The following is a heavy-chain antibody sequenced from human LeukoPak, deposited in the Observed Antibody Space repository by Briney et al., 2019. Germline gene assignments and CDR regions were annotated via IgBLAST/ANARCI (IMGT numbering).Heavy chain of an antibody. V-gene: IGHV1-3*03. Sequence: ASVKVSCKASGYTFTSYAMHWVRQAPGQRLEWMGWINAGNGNTKYSQEFQGRVTFTRDTSASTAYMELSSLRSEDTAVYYCATPYGSGSYYHPDAFDIWGQGTMVTVSS. CDR2: INAGNGNT. D-gene: IGHD3-10*01. CDR3: ATPYGSGSYYHPDAFDI. CDR1: GYTFTSYA. J-gene: IGHJ3*02.